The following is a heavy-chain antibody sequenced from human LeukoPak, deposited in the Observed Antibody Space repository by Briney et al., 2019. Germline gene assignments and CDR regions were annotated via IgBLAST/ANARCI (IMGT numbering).Heavy chain of an antibody. J-gene: IGHJ5*02. CDR3: ARDATCSGGNCYSPAWFDT. V-gene: IGHV3-21*01. CDR1: GFTFSTYS. Sequence: PGGSLRLSCAASGFTFSTYSMNWVRQAPGKRREWVSTIISSNTYIYYADSVKGRFTIYRDNAKNSLFLQMNSLRAEDTALYYCARDATCSGGNCYSPAWFDTWGQGTLVTVSS. D-gene: IGHD2-15*01. CDR2: IISSNTYI.